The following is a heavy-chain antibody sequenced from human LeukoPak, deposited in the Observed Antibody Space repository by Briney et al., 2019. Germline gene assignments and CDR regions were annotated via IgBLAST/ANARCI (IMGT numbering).Heavy chain of an antibody. CDR1: GYTFTSYG. CDR3: ARGPLRDTAMGFAHFDY. J-gene: IGHJ4*02. Sequence: ASVKVSCKASGYTFTSYGISWVRQAPGQGLEWMGWISAYNGNTNYAQKLQGRVTMTTDTSTSTAYMELRSLRSDDTAVYYCARGPLRDTAMGFAHFDYWGQGTLVTVSS. CDR2: ISAYNGNT. D-gene: IGHD5-18*01. V-gene: IGHV1-18*01.